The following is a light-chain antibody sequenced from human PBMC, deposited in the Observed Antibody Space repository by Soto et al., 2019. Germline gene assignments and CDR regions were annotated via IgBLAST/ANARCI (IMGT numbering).Light chain of an antibody. J-gene: IGLJ1*01. CDR2: GSS. V-gene: IGLV1-40*01. CDR1: SSNIGAGYD. CDR3: QSYDSSLGGNYV. Sequence: QSALTQPPSVSGAPGQRVTISCTGSSSNIGAGYDAHWYQQLPGTAPKLLIYGSSNRPSGVPDRFSGSKSGTSASLAITGLQPEDEADYYCQSYDSSLGGNYVFGTGTKVTVL.